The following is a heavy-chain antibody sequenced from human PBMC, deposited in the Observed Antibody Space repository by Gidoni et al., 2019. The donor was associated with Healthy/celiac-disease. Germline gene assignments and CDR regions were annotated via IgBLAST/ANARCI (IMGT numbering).Heavy chain of an antibody. CDR2: INPNSGGT. J-gene: IGHJ3*02. Sequence: QVQLVQSGAEVKKPGASVKVSCKASGYTFTGYYMHWVRQAPGQGLEWMGRINPNSGGTNYAQKFQGRVTMTRVTSISTAYMELSRLRSDDTAVYYCASSVGRGDFIDAFDIWGQGTMVTVSS. CDR1: GYTFTGYY. CDR3: ASSVGRGDFIDAFDI. V-gene: IGHV1-2*06. D-gene: IGHD2-21*02.